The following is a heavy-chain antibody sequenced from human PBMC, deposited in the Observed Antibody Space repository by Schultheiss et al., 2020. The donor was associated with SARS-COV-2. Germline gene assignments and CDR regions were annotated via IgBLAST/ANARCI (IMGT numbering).Heavy chain of an antibody. J-gene: IGHJ5*02. CDR2: INHSGST. Sequence: SETLSLTCAVSGGSISSGGYSWSWIRQPPGKGLEWIGEINHSGSTNYNPSLKSRVTISVDTSKNQFSLKLSSVTAADTAVYYCARKRRSNYVGWFDPWGQGTLVTVSS. V-gene: IGHV4-30-2*02. D-gene: IGHD4-11*01. CDR3: ARKRRSNYVGWFDP. CDR1: GGSISSGGYS.